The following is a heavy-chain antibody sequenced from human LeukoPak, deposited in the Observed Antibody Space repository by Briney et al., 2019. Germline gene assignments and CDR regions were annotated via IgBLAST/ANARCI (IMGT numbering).Heavy chain of an antibody. CDR3: ARDRGDGYNPSHFDY. Sequence: SETLSLTCTVSGGSISSYYWSWIRQPAGKGLEWIGRIYTSGSTDYNPSLKSRVTMSVDTSKNQFSLKLSSVTAADTAVYYCARDRGDGYNPSHFDYWGQGTLVTVSS. CDR2: IYTSGST. D-gene: IGHD5-24*01. V-gene: IGHV4-4*07. J-gene: IGHJ4*02. CDR1: GGSISSYY.